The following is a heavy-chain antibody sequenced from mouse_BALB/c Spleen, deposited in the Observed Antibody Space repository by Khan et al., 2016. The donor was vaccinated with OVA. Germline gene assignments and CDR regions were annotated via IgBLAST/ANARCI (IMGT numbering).Heavy chain of an antibody. CDR2: ISSGGSYN. CDR3: ARLAYYYDSWGFTY. Sequence: EVQLVESGGDLVKPEGSLKLSCAASGFTFSTYGMSWVRQTPDKRLEWVATISSGGSYNYYPDSVQGRFTISRDNAKTTLYLQMSSLKDEDTAMFYCARLAYYYDSWGFTYWGQGTLVTVSA. V-gene: IGHV5-6*01. J-gene: IGHJ3*01. CDR1: GFTFSTYG. D-gene: IGHD1-1*01.